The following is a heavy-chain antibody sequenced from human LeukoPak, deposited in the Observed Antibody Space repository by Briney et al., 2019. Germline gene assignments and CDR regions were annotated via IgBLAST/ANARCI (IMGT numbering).Heavy chain of an antibody. CDR1: GYAFTSYC. J-gene: IGHJ4*02. CDR3: AREKGLY. D-gene: IGHD3/OR15-3a*01. CDR2: IYPSAGGST. Sequence: GASVKVSCKASGYAFTSYCMHWVRQAPGQGLEWMGVIYPSAGGSTRYTQQFQGRVTMTRDTSTSTVYMELSSLTSEDTAVYYCAREKGLYWGQGTLVTVSS. V-gene: IGHV1-46*01.